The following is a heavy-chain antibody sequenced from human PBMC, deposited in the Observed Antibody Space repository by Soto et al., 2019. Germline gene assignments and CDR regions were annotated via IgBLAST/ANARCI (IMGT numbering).Heavy chain of an antibody. CDR1: GFTFSDYY. CDR3: ASGTNGAFLVY. D-gene: IGHD2-8*01. Sequence: QVQLVESGGGLVKPGGSLRLSCAASGFTFSDYYMSWIRQAPGKGLEWVSYISSRSSTIFYADSVKGRFTISRDNVKNSLYLQMISLRAEDTAVYYCASGTNGAFLVYWGQGILVTVSS. V-gene: IGHV3-11*01. J-gene: IGHJ4*02. CDR2: ISSRSSTI.